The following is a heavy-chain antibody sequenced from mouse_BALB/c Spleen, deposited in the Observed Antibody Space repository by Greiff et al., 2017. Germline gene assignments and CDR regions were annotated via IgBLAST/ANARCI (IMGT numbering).Heavy chain of an antibody. D-gene: IGHD2-4*01. CDR3: AGTTITTTGYAMDY. J-gene: IGHJ4*01. V-gene: IGHV2-9*02. Sequence: VQLLQSGGGLVAPAQCLSITCTVSGFSFTSYGVHWVRQPPGKGLEWLGVIWAGGSTNYTKAIMSRLSISKDNCKSKVFLKMISLQTDDTAMYYCAGTTITTTGYAMDYWGQGTSVTVSS. CDR1: GFSFTSYG. CDR2: IWAGGST.